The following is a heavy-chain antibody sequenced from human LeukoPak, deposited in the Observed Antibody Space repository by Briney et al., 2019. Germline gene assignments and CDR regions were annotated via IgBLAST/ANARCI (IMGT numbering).Heavy chain of an antibody. CDR3: VKSKSGWYYFDY. CDR2: ISYDGSNK. V-gene: IGHV3-30*18. D-gene: IGHD6-19*01. CDR1: GFTFSSYG. J-gene: IGHJ4*02. Sequence: SGGSLRLSCAASGFTFSSYGMHWVRQAPGKGLEWVAVISYDGSNKYYADSVKGRFTISRDNSKNTLYLQMNSLRAEDTAVYYCVKSKSGWYYFDYWGQGTLVTVSS.